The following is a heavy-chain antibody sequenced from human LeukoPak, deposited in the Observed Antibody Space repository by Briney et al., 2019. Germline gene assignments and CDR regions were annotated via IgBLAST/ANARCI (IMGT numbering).Heavy chain of an antibody. CDR1: GGSISSSSYY. Sequence: SETLSLTCTVSGGSISSSSYYWGWIRQPPGKGLEWIGSIYYSGSTYYNPSLKSRVTISVDTSKNQFSLKLSSVTAADTAVCYCARDCYDSSGYYWFDYWGQGTLVTVSS. D-gene: IGHD3-22*01. V-gene: IGHV4-39*07. J-gene: IGHJ4*02. CDR2: IYYSGST. CDR3: ARDCYDSSGYYWFDY.